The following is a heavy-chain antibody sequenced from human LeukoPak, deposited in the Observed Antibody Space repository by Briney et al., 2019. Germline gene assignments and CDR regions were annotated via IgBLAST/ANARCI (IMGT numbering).Heavy chain of an antibody. CDR2: IDYSGHT. CDR1: GASISSSSRADYFF. V-gene: IGHV4-39*01. D-gene: IGHD3-16*01. J-gene: IGHJ5*02. Sequence: PSETPSLTCTVSGASISSSSRADYFFWGWIRQAPGKGLEWIGSIDYSGHTYYNPSLKTRATISVDTPKNQFSLSLRSVTAADTAVYYCARPLYNSWDRFDPWGQGTLITVS. CDR3: ARPLYNSWDRFDP.